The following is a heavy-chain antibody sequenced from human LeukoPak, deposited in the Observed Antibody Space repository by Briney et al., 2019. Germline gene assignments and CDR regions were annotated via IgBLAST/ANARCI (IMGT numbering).Heavy chain of an antibody. D-gene: IGHD3-16*02. J-gene: IGHJ6*02. CDR2: ISTSGSTT. CDR3: ASAEVIQYGMDV. Sequence: GGSLRLSCAASGFTFSSNSMHWVRQAPGKGLEWVSYISTSGSTTYYTDSVKGRFTISRDNAKNSLYLQMNTLRAEDTAVYYCASAEVIQYGMDVWGQGTTVTVSS. V-gene: IGHV3-48*01. CDR1: GFTFSSNS.